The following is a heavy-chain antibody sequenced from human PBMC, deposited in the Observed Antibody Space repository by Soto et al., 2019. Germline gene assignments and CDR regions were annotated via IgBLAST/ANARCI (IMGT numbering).Heavy chain of an antibody. D-gene: IGHD6-13*01. CDR2: IYTGGST. J-gene: IGHJ4*02. Sequence: SESLSLTCTVSGGSISIYYWSWIRQPAGKGLEWIGRIYTGGSTNYSPSLKSRVTMSVDTSKNQFSLKLSSVTAADTAVYYCASSQWSAAGFAYWGQGTLVTVSS. CDR1: GGSISIYY. V-gene: IGHV4-4*07. CDR3: ASSQWSAAGFAY.